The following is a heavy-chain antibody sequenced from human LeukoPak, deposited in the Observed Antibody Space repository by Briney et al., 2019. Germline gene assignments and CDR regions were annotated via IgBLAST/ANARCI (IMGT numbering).Heavy chain of an antibody. CDR1: GYTFTGYY. V-gene: IGHV1-46*01. J-gene: IGHJ4*02. Sequence: ASVKVSCKASGYTFTGYYIHWVRQAPGQGLEWIGIINPSGGSTRYAQKFQDRVTMTRDTSTSIVYMELSSLRSEDTAVYYCARARSSASASSDYWGQGSLVTVSS. CDR3: ARARSSASASSDY. D-gene: IGHD2-15*01. CDR2: INPSGGST.